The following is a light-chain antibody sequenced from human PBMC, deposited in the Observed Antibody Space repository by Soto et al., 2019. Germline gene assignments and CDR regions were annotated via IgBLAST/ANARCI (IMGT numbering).Light chain of an antibody. CDR3: QSYDTSLTAWV. J-gene: IGLJ3*02. Sequence: QPVLTQPPSLSGAPGQRVTISCTGSRSNIGTPYDVHWYQQLPGTAPKLLIYANNNRPSGVPDRFSGSKSGTSASLAITGLQAEDEADYYCQSYDTSLTAWVFGGGTKLTVL. V-gene: IGLV1-40*01. CDR2: ANN. CDR1: RSNIGTPYD.